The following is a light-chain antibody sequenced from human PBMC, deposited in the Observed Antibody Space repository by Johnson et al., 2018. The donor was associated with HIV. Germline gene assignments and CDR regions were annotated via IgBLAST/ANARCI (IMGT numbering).Light chain of an antibody. CDR1: SSNIGNNY. Sequence: QSVLTQPPSVSAAPGQKVTISCSGSSSNIGNNYVSWYQQLPGTAPKLLIYDNNKRPSGIPDRFSGSKSGTSATLGITGLQTGDEADYYFGTWDNSLSAYVFGTGTKVTFL. J-gene: IGLJ1*01. CDR2: DNN. V-gene: IGLV1-51*01. CDR3: GTWDNSLSAYV.